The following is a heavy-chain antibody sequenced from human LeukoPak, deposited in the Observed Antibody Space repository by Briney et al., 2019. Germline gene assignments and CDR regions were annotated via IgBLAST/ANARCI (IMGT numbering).Heavy chain of an antibody. Sequence: GGSLRLSCAATGFTFSSSAMNWVRQVSGKGLEWVSGISDSGDREYYADSVKGRLTISRDNSMNTLYLQMNSLSAEDTAVYYCAKNVFGGVAPDAFDIWGQGTMVTVSS. CDR1: GFTFSSSA. CDR2: ISDSGDRE. J-gene: IGHJ3*02. CDR3: AKNVFGGVAPDAFDI. D-gene: IGHD3-16*01. V-gene: IGHV3-23*01.